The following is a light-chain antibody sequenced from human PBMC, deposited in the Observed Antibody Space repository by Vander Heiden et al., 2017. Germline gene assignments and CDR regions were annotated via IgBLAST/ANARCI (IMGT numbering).Light chain of an antibody. J-gene: IGKJ1*01. CDR2: KTF. V-gene: IGKV1-17*01. Sequence: GKAPERLMYKTFIYQSGVPSRCSGRGTATKFTLTIGRLQPEDVATYYCLQHRTYPGAFGQGTKVEIK. CDR3: LQHRTYPGA.